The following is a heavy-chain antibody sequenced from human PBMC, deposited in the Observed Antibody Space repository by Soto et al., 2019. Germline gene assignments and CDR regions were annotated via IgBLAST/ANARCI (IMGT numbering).Heavy chain of an antibody. CDR3: TTDHPGHYDYVWGSYRSFDY. Sequence: GGSLRLSCAASGFTFSNAWMSWVRQAPGKGLEWVGRIKSKTDGGTTDYAAPVKGRFTISRDDSKNTLYLQMNSLKTEDTAVYYCTTDHPGHYDYVWGSYRSFDYWGQGTLVTVSS. J-gene: IGHJ4*02. D-gene: IGHD3-16*02. V-gene: IGHV3-15*01. CDR1: GFTFSNAW. CDR2: IKSKTDGGTT.